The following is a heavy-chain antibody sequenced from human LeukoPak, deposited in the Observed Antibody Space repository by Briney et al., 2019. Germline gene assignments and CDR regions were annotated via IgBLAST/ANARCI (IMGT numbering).Heavy chain of an antibody. Sequence: GASVKVSCKASGYTFTSYAMNWVRQAPGQGLEWMGWINPNSGGANYAQKFQGRVTMTRDTSISTAYMELSRLRSDDTAVYYCAIIATTRDYWGQGTLVTVSS. D-gene: IGHD5-24*01. CDR3: AIIATTRDY. CDR1: GYTFTSYA. J-gene: IGHJ4*02. V-gene: IGHV1-2*02. CDR2: INPNSGGA.